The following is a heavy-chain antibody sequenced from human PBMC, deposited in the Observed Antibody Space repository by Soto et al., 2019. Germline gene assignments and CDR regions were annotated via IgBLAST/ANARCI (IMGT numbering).Heavy chain of an antibody. Sequence: GASVKVSCKASGYTFTSYAMHWVRQAPGQRLEWMGWINAGNGNTKYSQKFQGRVTITRDTSASTAYMELSSLRSEDTAVYYCARDGPHDYGDYGVNFWKFDYYYYGMDVWGQGTTVTVSS. CDR2: INAGNGNT. V-gene: IGHV1-3*01. CDR1: GYTFTSYA. J-gene: IGHJ6*02. D-gene: IGHD4-17*01. CDR3: ARDGPHDYGDYGVNFWKFDYYYYGMDV.